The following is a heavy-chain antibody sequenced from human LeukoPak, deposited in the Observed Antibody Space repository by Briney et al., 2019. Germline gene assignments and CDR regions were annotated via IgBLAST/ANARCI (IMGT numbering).Heavy chain of an antibody. D-gene: IGHD3-22*01. J-gene: IGHJ4*02. CDR1: EYSFTNYW. Sequence: GESLKIPCKGSEYSFTNYWIGWVRQMPGKGLEWMGIIFPGDSDTRYSPSFQGQVSISADKSISTAYLQWSSLKASDTGMYYCAKADSSGYLDCWGQGTLVTVSS. CDR3: AKADSSGYLDC. CDR2: IFPGDSDT. V-gene: IGHV5-51*01.